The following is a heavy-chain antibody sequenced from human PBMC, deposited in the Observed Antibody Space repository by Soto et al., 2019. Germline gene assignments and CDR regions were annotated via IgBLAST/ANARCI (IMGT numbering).Heavy chain of an antibody. CDR2: INAHNGNT. CDR1: GYTFTSYG. V-gene: IGHV1-18*01. J-gene: IGHJ4*02. CDR3: ARGRYGDY. D-gene: IGHD1-1*01. Sequence: QVHLVQSGAEVKKPGASVKVSCKASGYTFTSYGITWVRQAPGQGLEWMGWINAHNGNTDYAQKLQGRVFVTRDTTTSTAYMELRSLRSDDTAVYYCARGRYGDYWGQGALVTVSS.